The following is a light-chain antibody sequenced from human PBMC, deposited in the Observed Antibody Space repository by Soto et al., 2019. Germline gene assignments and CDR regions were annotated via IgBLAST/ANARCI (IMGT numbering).Light chain of an antibody. CDR3: GSYTISSTLMI. CDR2: DVT. CDR1: PSDIGAYNY. J-gene: IGLJ2*01. V-gene: IGLV2-14*03. Sequence: QSVLTQPASVSGSPGQSITISCSGTPSDIGAYNYVSWYQHLPGKAPKVIIYDVTNRPSGVSSRFSGSKSGTTASLTISGLRAEDEANYYCGSYTISSTLMIFGGGTKLTVL.